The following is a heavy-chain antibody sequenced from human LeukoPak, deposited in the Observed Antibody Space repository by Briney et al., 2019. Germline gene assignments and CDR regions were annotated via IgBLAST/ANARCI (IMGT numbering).Heavy chain of an antibody. Sequence: SETLYLTCTVSGGSISGSSDYWVCIRQSPGKRLEWIGSIYFSGSTHYRPSLKSRLTMSVDTPKNQFSLQLSSVTAKDTAIYYCVRNSSRDCSETKCYSGGWFDTWGQGMLVTVSS. J-gene: IGHJ5*02. V-gene: IGHV4-39*01. CDR3: VRNSSRDCSETKCYSGGWFDT. D-gene: IGHD2-21*01. CDR2: IYFSGST. CDR1: GGSISGSSDY.